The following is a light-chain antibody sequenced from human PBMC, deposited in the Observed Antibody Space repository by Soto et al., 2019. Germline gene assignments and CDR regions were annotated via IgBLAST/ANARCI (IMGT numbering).Light chain of an antibody. Sequence: DIVMTQSPDSLAVSLGERATINCKSSQSVLYSSNNKNYLAWYQQKPGQPPKLLIYRASTRESGVPDRFSGSGSGTDFTLTISSLQAEDVAVYYCQQYYSPLPTFGQGTKVEIK. CDR1: QSVLYSSNNKNY. V-gene: IGKV4-1*01. CDR2: RAS. CDR3: QQYYSPLPT. J-gene: IGKJ1*01.